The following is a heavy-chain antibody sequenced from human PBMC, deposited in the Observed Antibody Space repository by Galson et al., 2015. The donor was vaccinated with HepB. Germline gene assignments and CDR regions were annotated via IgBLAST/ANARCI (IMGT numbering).Heavy chain of an antibody. Sequence: SLRLSCAASGFTFSGYAMHWVRQAPGKGLEWVAVISYDGSNKYYADSVKGRFTISRDNAKNTLYLQMNSLRAEDTAVYYCAKGGTYYDFWSGYYSDYWGQGTLVTVSS. V-gene: IGHV3-30*04. CDR2: ISYDGSNK. CDR3: AKGGTYYDFWSGYYSDY. D-gene: IGHD3-3*01. CDR1: GFTFSGYA. J-gene: IGHJ4*02.